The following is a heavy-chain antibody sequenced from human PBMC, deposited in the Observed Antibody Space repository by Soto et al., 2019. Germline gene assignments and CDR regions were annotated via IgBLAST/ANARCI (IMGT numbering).Heavy chain of an antibody. CDR2: ISYDGSNK. Sequence: GGSLRLSCAASGFTFSSYAMHWVRQAPGKGLEWVAVISYDGSNKYYADSVKGRFTISRDNSKNTLYLQMNSLRAEDTAVYYCARDLVGDNWKPTWAGKGRGAQIDYWGQGTLVTVSS. D-gene: IGHD1-20*01. J-gene: IGHJ4*02. CDR1: GFTFSSYA. CDR3: ARDLVGDNWKPTWAGKGRGAQIDY. V-gene: IGHV3-30-3*01.